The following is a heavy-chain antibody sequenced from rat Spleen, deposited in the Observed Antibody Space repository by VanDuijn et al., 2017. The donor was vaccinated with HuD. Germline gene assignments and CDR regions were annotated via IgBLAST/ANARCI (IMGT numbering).Heavy chain of an antibody. D-gene: IGHD1-11*01. J-gene: IGHJ2*01. V-gene: IGHV5S13*01. CDR1: GFTYSNYV. CDR3: AKDLDYGPDY. CDR2: ISTGGGNT. Sequence: EVQLVESGGGLVQPGRSLKLSCAASGFTYSNYVMAWVRQAPTKGLEWVASISTGGGNTYYRDSVKGRFTISRDNAENTVYLQMNSLRSEDTATYYCAKDLDYGPDYWGQGVMVTVSS.